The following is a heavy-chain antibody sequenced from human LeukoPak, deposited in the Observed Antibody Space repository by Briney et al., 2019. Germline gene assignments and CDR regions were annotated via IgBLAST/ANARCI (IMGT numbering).Heavy chain of an antibody. D-gene: IGHD3-22*01. CDR3: ARVPPVDYYDTSGYYHDLDY. J-gene: IGHJ4*02. CDR2: ISSSGSPI. CDR1: GFTFSNYE. Sequence: GGSLRLSCAASGFTFSNYEMNWVRQAPGKGLEWISYISSSGSPIYYADSVKGRFTISRDNAKNSLYLQMSSLRAEDTAVYYCARVPPVDYYDTSGYYHDLDYWGQGTLVTVSS. V-gene: IGHV3-48*03.